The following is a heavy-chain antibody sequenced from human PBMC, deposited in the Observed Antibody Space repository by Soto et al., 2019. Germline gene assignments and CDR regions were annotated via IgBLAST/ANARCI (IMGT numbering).Heavy chain of an antibody. J-gene: IGHJ5*02. D-gene: IGHD6-13*01. V-gene: IGHV4-34*01. CDR2: INHSGST. CDR1: GGSFSGYY. CDR3: ARGQATSAAAYSPVSGHNWYAP. Sequence: KTSETLSITCAVYGGSFSGYYWSWIRQPPGKGLEWIGEINHSGSTNYNPSLKRRVTISVDTSKNQFSLKLSSVTAADTAVYYCARGQATSAAAYSPVSGHNWYAPWGQGTLVTVSS.